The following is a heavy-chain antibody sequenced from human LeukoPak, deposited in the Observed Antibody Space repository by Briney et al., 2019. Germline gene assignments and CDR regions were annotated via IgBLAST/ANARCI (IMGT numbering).Heavy chain of an antibody. CDR1: GGTFSSYA. CDR2: IIPIFGTA. D-gene: IGHD2-2*01. Sequence: ASVKVSCKASGGTFSSYAISWVRQAPGQGLEWMGGIIPIFGTAHYAQKVQGRVTITTDESTSTAYMELSSLRSEDTAVYYCARGPLDQLLFGDYWGQGTLVTVSS. CDR3: ARGPLDQLLFGDY. J-gene: IGHJ4*02. V-gene: IGHV1-69*05.